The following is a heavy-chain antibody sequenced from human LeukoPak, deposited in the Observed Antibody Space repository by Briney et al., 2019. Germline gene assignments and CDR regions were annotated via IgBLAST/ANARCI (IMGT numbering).Heavy chain of an antibody. V-gene: IGHV4-59*01. D-gene: IGHD3-22*01. J-gene: IGHJ4*02. CDR1: GGSINSYY. CDR2: IHYSGST. Sequence: SETLSLTCTVSGGSINSYYWSWIRQSPGEGLEWIGHIHYSGSTNYNSSLESRVAISMDTSKRQISLKLSSVTAADTAVYYCAKAHEWLLPTRVDYWGQGTLVTVSS. CDR3: AKAHEWLLPTRVDY.